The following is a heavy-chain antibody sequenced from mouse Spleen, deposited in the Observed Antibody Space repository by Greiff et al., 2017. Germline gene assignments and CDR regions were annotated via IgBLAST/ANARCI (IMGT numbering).Heavy chain of an antibody. CDR3: TRLYFTTVVAPAMDY. CDR1: GFTFSSYA. CDR2: ISSGGDYI. V-gene: IGHV5-9-1*02. Sequence: EVKLVESGEGLVKPGGSLKLSCAASGFTFSSYAMSWVRQTPEKRLEWVAYISSGGDYIYYADTVKGRFTISRDNARNTLYLQMSSLKSEDTAMYYCTRLYFTTVVAPAMDYWGQGTSVTVSS. J-gene: IGHJ4*01. D-gene: IGHD1-1*01.